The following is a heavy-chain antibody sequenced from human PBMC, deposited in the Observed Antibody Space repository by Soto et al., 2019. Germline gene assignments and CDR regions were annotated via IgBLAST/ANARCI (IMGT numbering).Heavy chain of an antibody. J-gene: IGHJ6*03. CDR2: INHSGST. CDR3: ARSPRRYCSSTSCYTPTFGYMDV. V-gene: IGHV4-34*01. Sequence: SETLSLTCAVYGGSFSGYYWSWIRQPSGKGLEWIGEINHSGSTNYNPSLKSRVTISVDTSKNQFSLKLSSVTAADTAVYYCARSPRRYCSSTSCYTPTFGYMDVWGKGTTVTVSS. D-gene: IGHD2-2*01. CDR1: GGSFSGYY.